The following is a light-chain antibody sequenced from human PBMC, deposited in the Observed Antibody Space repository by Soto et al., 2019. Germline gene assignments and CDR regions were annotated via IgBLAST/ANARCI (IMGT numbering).Light chain of an antibody. J-gene: IGLJ1*01. CDR2: DVS. CDR3: CSYAGSYTYV. V-gene: IGLV2-11*01. Sequence: QSVLTQPRSVSGSPGQSVTISCTGTSSVVGGYNYVSWYQHHPGKAPKLMIYDVSKRPSGVPDRFSGSKSGNTASLTISGLQAEDEADYYCCSYAGSYTYVFGTGTKVTVL. CDR1: SSVVGGYNY.